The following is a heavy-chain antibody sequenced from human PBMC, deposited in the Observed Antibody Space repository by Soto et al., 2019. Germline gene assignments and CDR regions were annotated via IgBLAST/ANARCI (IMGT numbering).Heavy chain of an antibody. CDR1: GYTFTGYY. CDR3: ARDLAYCSGGSCYGEWAFDI. J-gene: IGHJ3*02. Sequence: QVQLVQSGAEVKKPGASVKVSCKASGYTFTGYYMHWVRQAPGQGLEWMGWINPNSGGTNYAQKFQGWVTMTRDTSISTAYMELSRLRSDDTAVYYCARDLAYCSGGSCYGEWAFDIWGQGTMVTVSS. D-gene: IGHD2-15*01. CDR2: INPNSGGT. V-gene: IGHV1-2*04.